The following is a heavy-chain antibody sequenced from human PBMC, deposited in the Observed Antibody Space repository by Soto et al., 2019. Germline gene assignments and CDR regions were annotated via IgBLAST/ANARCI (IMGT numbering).Heavy chain of an antibody. CDR1: GVISSDSG. V-gene: IGHV3-73*01. CDR2: IRSKADSYAT. Sequence: PEGSVRLSCAASGVISSDSGIHWVRQASGKGLQWVANIRSKADSYATAYAASVTGRFTISRDDSQNTAYLQMDSLKTEDTAVYYCATSRPIRSWSGFDSWGPGTLVTVSS. CDR3: ATSRPIRSWSGFDS. D-gene: IGHD6-13*01. J-gene: IGHJ4*02.